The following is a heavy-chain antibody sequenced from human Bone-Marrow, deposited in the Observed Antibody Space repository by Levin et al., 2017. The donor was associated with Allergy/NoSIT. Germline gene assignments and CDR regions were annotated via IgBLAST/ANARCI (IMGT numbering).Heavy chain of an antibody. CDR3: ARDRFTMVRGVTGPDY. V-gene: IGHV1-2*02. D-gene: IGHD3-10*01. CDR2: INPNSGGT. Sequence: GESLKISCKASGYTFTGYYMHWVRQAPGQGLEWMGWINPNSGGTNYAQKFQGRVTMTRDTSISTAYMELSRLRSDDTAVYYCARDRFTMVRGVTGPDYWGQGTLVTVSS. CDR1: GYTFTGYY. J-gene: IGHJ4*02.